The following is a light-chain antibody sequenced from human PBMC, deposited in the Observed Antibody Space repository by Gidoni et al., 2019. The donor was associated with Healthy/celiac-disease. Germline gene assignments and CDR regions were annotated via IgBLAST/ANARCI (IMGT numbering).Light chain of an antibody. J-gene: IGKJ4*01. CDR2: AAS. CDR3: QQSYSTPPLT. Sequence: DIQMTQSPSSLSASVGDRVTITCRASQSISSYLNWYQQKPGKAPNLLIYAASSLQSGVPSRFSGSGSGTDFTLTISSLQPEDFATYYCQQSYSTPPLTFGGGTKVEIK. CDR1: QSISSY. V-gene: IGKV1-39*01.